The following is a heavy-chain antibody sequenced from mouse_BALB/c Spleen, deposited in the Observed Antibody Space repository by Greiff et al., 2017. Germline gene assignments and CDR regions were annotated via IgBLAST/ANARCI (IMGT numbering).Heavy chain of an antibody. Sequence: DVKLVESGGGLAQPGGSRKLSCAASGFTFSSFGMHWVRQAPEKGLEWVAYISSGSSTIYYADTVKGRFTISRDNPKNTLFLQMTSLRSEDTAMYYCARWGNHFDYWGQGTTLTVSS. CDR2: ISSGSSTI. CDR1: GFTFSSFG. CDR3: ARWGNHFDY. D-gene: IGHD2-1*01. V-gene: IGHV5-17*02. J-gene: IGHJ2*01.